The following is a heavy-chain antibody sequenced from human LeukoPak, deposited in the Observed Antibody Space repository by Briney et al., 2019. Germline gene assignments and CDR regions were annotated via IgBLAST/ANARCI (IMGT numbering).Heavy chain of an antibody. CDR3: ARDVGFCSSTSCPSAFDI. Sequence: PGGSLRLSCAASGFTFSSYAMNWVRQAPGKGLEWVSAIVGGGGNTYYADSVKGRFTISRDNSKNTLYLQMNSLRAEDTAVYYCARDVGFCSSTSCPSAFDIWGQGTMVTVSS. J-gene: IGHJ3*02. D-gene: IGHD2-2*01. V-gene: IGHV3-23*01. CDR2: IVGGGGNT. CDR1: GFTFSSYA.